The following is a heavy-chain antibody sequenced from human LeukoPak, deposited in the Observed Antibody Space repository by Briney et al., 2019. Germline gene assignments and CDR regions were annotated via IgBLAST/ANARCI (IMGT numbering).Heavy chain of an antibody. V-gene: IGHV3-7*03. CDR2: IKEDESER. D-gene: IGHD1-1*01. CDR3: ARETVLEPSGVADAGKSKSYFDY. CDR1: GFICSNYW. J-gene: IGHJ4*02. Sequence: GWSLRLSCAAAGFICSNYWMSWVLHAPGKGLEWVANIKEDESERYWVDSVKGRFTISRDNAKNLLFLQMSTLRADDTAVYYCARETVLEPSGVADAGKSKSYFDYWGQGTLPSVCS.